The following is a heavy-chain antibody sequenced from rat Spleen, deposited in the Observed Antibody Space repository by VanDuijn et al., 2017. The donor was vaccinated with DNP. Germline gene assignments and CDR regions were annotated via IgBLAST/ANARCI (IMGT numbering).Heavy chain of an antibody. Sequence: QVQLKESGPGLVQPSQTLSLTCTVSGFSLTSYTVSWVRQPPGKGLEWIAAISSGGSTYYNSALKSRLSISRDTSKSQVFLKMNSLQTEDTAMYFGARAGYFDFWGPGAMVTVSS. J-gene: IGHJ1*01. V-gene: IGHV2-6*01. CDR3: ARAGYFDF. CDR2: ISSGGST. CDR1: GFSLTSYT.